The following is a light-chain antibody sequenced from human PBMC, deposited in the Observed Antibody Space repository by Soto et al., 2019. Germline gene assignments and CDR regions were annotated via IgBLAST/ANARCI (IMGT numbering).Light chain of an antibody. CDR2: KAF. Sequence: IQWTQSPSSLSASVGDRVTISCRASQSLSSWLAWYQQKPGTATKLLIYKAFSLASGVPSRFSGSGSGTEFTLTSSSLQPDDFATYYCQQYNSYWTFGQGTKVDI. CDR3: QQYNSYWT. CDR1: QSLSSW. V-gene: IGKV1-5*03. J-gene: IGKJ1*01.